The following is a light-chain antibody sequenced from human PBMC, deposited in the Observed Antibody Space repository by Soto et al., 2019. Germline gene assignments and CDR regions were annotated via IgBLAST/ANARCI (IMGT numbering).Light chain of an antibody. V-gene: IGLV2-14*01. CDR2: EVS. CDR3: RSYTSSSTLYV. Sequence: QPVLTQPASVSGSPGQSITISCTGTSSDVGGYNYVSWYQQHPGKAPKLMIYEVSNRPSGVSNRFSGSKSGNTASLTISGLQAEDEADYYCRSYTSSSTLYVFGTGTKLTVL. J-gene: IGLJ1*01. CDR1: SSDVGGYNY.